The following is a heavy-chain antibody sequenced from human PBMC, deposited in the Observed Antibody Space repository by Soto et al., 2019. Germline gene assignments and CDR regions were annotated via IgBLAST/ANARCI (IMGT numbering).Heavy chain of an antibody. V-gene: IGHV4-34*01. J-gene: IGHJ6*02. CDR3: ARGREYSSSSYYGMDV. CDR1: GGSFSGYY. D-gene: IGHD6-6*01. CDR2: INHSGST. Sequence: LSLTCAVYGGSFSGYYWSWIRQPPGKGLELIGEINHSGSTNYNPSLKSRVTISVDTSKNQFSLKLSSVTAADTAVYYCARGREYSSSSYYGMDVWGQGTTVTVSS.